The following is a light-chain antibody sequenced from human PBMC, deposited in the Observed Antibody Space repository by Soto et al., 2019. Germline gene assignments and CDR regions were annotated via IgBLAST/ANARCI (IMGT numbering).Light chain of an antibody. J-gene: IGLJ3*02. CDR3: SSYVTSGTLV. V-gene: IGLV2-14*01. Sequence: QSALTQAASVSGSPGQSITISCTGTSSDIGGSDYVSWYQKHPGKAPKVIIYEVSDRPSGVSDRFSDSKSGNTASLTISGLQAEDEADYYCSSYVTSGTLVFGGGTKLTVL. CDR1: SSDIGGSDY. CDR2: EVS.